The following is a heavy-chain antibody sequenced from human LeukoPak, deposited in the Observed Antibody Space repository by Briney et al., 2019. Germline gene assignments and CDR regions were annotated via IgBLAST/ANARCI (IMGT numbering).Heavy chain of an antibody. CDR2: IYYSGST. V-gene: IGHV4-59*08. J-gene: IGHJ4*02. CDR3: ARHALYSNYGFDY. D-gene: IGHD4-11*01. Sequence: SETLSLTCTVSGGSISSYYWSWIRQPPGKGLEWIGYIYYSGSTNYNPSLKSRVTISVDTSKNQFSLELSSVTAADTAVYYCARHALYSNYGFDYWGQGTLVTVSS. CDR1: GGSISSYY.